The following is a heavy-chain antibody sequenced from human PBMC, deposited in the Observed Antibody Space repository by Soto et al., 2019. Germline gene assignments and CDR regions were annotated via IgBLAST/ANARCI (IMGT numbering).Heavy chain of an antibody. CDR2: ISAYNGNT. CDR3: AIRLEYDFWSGYYRDWFDR. J-gene: IGHJ5*02. V-gene: IGHV1-18*04. CDR1: GYTFTSYG. Sequence: QVQLVQSGAEVKKPGASVKVSCKASGYTFTSYGISWVRQAPGQGLEWMGWISAYNGNTNYAQKLQGRVTMTTDTYTSAAYMELRSLRADDTAVYYCAIRLEYDFWSGYYRDWFDRWGQGTLVTVSS. D-gene: IGHD3-3*01.